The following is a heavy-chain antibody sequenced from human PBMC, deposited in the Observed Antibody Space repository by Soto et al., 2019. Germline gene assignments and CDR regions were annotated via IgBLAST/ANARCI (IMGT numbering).Heavy chain of an antibody. CDR1: GGSISSYY. V-gene: IGHV4-59*01. Sequence: NLPETLSLTCTVSGGSISSYYWSWIRQPPGRGLEWIGYISYSGSTNYNPSLKSRVTLSVDTSKNQFSLKLSSVTAAATAVYYCTTRFKCGSGTSPWDYWGPGNMVTVTS. CDR2: ISYSGST. CDR3: TTRFKCGSGTSPWDY. J-gene: IGHJ4*02. D-gene: IGHD3-10*01.